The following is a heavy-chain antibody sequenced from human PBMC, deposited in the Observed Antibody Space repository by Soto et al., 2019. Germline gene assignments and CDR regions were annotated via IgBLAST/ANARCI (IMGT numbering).Heavy chain of an antibody. CDR3: AKGRGDTSFVTGLFYYGMAV. CDR1: GFSFSTYA. CDR2: ISGTGGTT. Sequence: EVQLLESGGGLEQPGGSLRLSCAASGFSFSTYAMSWVRQAPGKGLEWVSTISGTGGTTDYADSVKGRFTISRVNSKNTLFIQMNSLIGEDTAVYYCAKGRGDTSFVTGLFYYGMAVWGQGTTVTGSS. J-gene: IGHJ6*02. V-gene: IGHV3-23*01. D-gene: IGHD3-10*01.